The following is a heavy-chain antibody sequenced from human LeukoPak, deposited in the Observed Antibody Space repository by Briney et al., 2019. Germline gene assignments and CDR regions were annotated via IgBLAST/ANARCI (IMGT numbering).Heavy chain of an antibody. D-gene: IGHD3-10*01. Sequence: ASVKVSFKASGYTFTVYYMHWVRQAPGQGLEWMGWINPNSGGTNYAQKFQGRVTMTRDTSISTAYMELSRLRSDDTAVYYCARDSYRFGELLSGGYDYWGQGTLVTVSS. J-gene: IGHJ4*02. CDR3: ARDSYRFGELLSGGYDY. CDR2: INPNSGGT. CDR1: GYTFTVYY. V-gene: IGHV1-2*02.